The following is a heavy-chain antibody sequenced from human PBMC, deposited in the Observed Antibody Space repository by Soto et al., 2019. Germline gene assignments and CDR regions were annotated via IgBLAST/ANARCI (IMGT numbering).Heavy chain of an antibody. CDR1: GFTFSSYA. J-gene: IGHJ4*02. CDR3: ARQGGIMGVRYFDF. D-gene: IGHD3-16*01. CDR2: ISYDGTYK. V-gene: IGHV3-30*03. Sequence: QVQLVESGGGVVQPGESLRLSCAASGFTFSSYAMQWVRQTPGKGLEWVAAISYDGTYKYHVDSVKGRLTIYRDNSKNTLYRQMNRLRREDTAVYYCARQGGIMGVRYFDFWGQGYLVTVSS.